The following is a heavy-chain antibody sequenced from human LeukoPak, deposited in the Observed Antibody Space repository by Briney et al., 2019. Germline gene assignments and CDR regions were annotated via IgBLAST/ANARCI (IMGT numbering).Heavy chain of an antibody. D-gene: IGHD2-21*02. V-gene: IGHV3-11*01. CDR3: AGYCGGDCYGQGN. CDR1: GLTFSDYY. CDR2: ISSSGSTT. J-gene: IGHJ4*02. Sequence: GGSLRLSCAASGLTFSDYYMSWIRQAPGKGLEWLSYISSSGSTTYYADSVKGRFTISRDNAKNSLYLQMNSLRVEDTAVYYCAGYCGGDCYGQGNWGQGTLVTVSS.